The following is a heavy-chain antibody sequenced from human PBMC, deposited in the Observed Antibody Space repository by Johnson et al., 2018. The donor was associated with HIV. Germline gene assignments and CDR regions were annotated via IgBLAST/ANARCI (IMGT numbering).Heavy chain of an antibody. CDR3: AREGSVGATIFTMFDAFDI. CDR1: GFTFSSYA. V-gene: IGHV3-15*01. J-gene: IGHJ3*02. Sequence: LVESGGGVVQPGRSLRLSCAASGFTFSSYAMHWVRQAPGKGLEWVGRLKSKVDGGTTDYAAPVKDRFTISRDDSKNTLYLQMSSLRAEDTAVYYCAREGSVGATIFTMFDAFDIWGQGTMVTVSS. D-gene: IGHD1-26*01. CDR2: LKSKVDGGTT.